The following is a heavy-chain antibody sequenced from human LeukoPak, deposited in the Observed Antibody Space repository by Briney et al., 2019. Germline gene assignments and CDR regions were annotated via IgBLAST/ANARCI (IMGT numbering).Heavy chain of an antibody. V-gene: IGHV1-46*01. CDR2: INPSGGST. D-gene: IGHD6-19*01. J-gene: IGHJ5*02. Sequence: ASVKVSCKASGYTFTSYYMHWVRQAPGQGLEWMGIINPSGGSTSYAQKFQGRVTMTRDTPTSTVYMELSSLRSEDTAVYYCARGGPTFIAVAGMRWWFDPWGQGTLVTVSS. CDR3: ARGGPTFIAVAGMRWWFDP. CDR1: GYTFTSYY.